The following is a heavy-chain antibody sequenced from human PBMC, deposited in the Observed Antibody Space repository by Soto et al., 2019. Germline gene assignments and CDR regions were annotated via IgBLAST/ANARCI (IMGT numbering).Heavy chain of an antibody. CDR3: ARDGGKGYSSYTSYYGMDV. Sequence: QVQLVESGGGVVQPGRSLRLSCAASGFTFSSYAMHWVRQAPGKGLEWVAVISYDGSNKYYADSVKGRFTISRDNSKNTLYLQMNSLRAEDTAVYYCARDGGKGYSSYTSYYGMDVWGQGTTVTVSS. D-gene: IGHD6-13*01. V-gene: IGHV3-30-3*01. CDR1: GFTFSSYA. CDR2: ISYDGSNK. J-gene: IGHJ6*02.